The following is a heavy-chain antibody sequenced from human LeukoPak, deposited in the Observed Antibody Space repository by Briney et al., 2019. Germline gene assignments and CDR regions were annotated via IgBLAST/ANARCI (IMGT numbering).Heavy chain of an antibody. V-gene: IGHV3-30*02. J-gene: IGHJ5*02. CDR1: GFTFSSYG. D-gene: IGHD1-26*01. CDR3: AKDLDSGSPGIVP. Sequence: GGSLRLSCAASGFTFSSYGMHWVRQAPGKGLGWVAFIRYDGSNKYYADSVKGRFTISRDNSKNTLYLQMNSLRAEDTAVYYCAKDLDSGSPGIVPWGQGTLVTVSS. CDR2: IRYDGSNK.